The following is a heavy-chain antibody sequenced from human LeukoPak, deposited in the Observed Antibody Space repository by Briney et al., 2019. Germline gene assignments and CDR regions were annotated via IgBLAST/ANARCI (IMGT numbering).Heavy chain of an antibody. V-gene: IGHV3-23*01. D-gene: IGHD2-15*01. J-gene: IGHJ4*02. CDR2: ISGSGGST. CDR1: GFTFSSYA. CDR3: ARDRTAGYCSGGNCYTDY. Sequence: GGSLRLSCAASGFTFSSYAMSWVRQAPGKGLEWVSAISGSGGSTYYADSVKGRLTISRDNSGNTLYLQMNSLRAEDTAVYYCARDRTAGYCSGGNCYTDYWGQGTLVTVSS.